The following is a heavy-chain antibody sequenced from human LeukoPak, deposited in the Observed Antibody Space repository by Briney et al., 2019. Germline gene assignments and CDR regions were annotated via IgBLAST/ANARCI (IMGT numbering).Heavy chain of an antibody. CDR2: ISAYNGNT. CDR1: GYTFTSYG. D-gene: IGHD2-2*01. J-gene: IGHJ6*02. CDR3: ARRIVVVPAGTPYYYYGMDV. V-gene: IGHV1-18*01. Sequence: ASVKVSCKASGYTFTSYGISWVRQAPGQGLEWMGWISAYNGNTNYAQKLQGRVTMTTDTSTSTAYMELRSLRSDDTAVYYCARRIVVVPAGTPYYYYGMDVWVQGTTVTVSS.